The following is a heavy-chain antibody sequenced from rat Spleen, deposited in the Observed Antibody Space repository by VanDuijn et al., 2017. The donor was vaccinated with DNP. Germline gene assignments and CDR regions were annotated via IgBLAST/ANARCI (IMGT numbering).Heavy chain of an antibody. CDR1: GSTFSDYY. D-gene: IGHD1-4*01. CDR3: ATSPGPNWFAH. Sequence: EVQLVESGGGLVQPGRSLKLSCAASGSTFSDYYMAWVRQAPKKGLGWVASISASGGSTSYRDSVKGRFTISRDNAKSTLYRQMDSLRSEEAAPYYCATSPGPNWFAHWGQGTLVTVSS. V-gene: IGHV5S11*01. J-gene: IGHJ3*01. CDR2: ISASGGST.